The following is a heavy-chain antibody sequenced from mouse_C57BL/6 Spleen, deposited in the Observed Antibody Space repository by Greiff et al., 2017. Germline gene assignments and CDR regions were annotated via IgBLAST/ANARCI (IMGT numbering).Heavy chain of an antibody. V-gene: IGHV1-18*01. J-gene: IGHJ4*01. CDR2: INPNNGGT. D-gene: IGHD1-1*01. CDR1: GYTFTDYN. Sequence: EVQLQQSGPELVKPGASVKIPCKASGYTFTDYNMDWVKQSHGKSLEWIGDINPNNGGTIYNQKFKGKATLTVDKSSSTAYMELRSLTSEDTAVYYCARRSYYGSRQGYAMDYWGQGTSVTVSS. CDR3: ARRSYYGSRQGYAMDY.